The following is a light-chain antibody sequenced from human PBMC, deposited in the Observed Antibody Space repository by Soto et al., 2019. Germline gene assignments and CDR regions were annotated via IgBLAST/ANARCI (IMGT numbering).Light chain of an antibody. CDR1: SSDVGAYNY. CDR2: EVT. Sequence: QSVLTQPASVSGSLGQSITISCTGTSSDVGAYNYVSWYQQHPDKAPKLLIFEVTNRPSGVSGRFSGSKSGITASLSNSGLQPEDEADYYCTSYSSSSPVLFGGGTKVTVL. J-gene: IGLJ2*01. V-gene: IGLV2-14*01. CDR3: TSYSSSSPVL.